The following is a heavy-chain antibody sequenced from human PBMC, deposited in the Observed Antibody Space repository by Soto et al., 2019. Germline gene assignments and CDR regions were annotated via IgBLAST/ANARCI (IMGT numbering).Heavy chain of an antibody. V-gene: IGHV4-30-2*01. J-gene: IGHJ4*02. Sequence: QMQLQESGSGLVKPSQTLSLTCAVSGGSISSGGYSWSWIRQPPGKGVEWIGYIYHSGSTYYNPPLKSPVTISVDRSKNQFSLKLSSVTAADTAVYYCAAGGGLPRYYWGQGTLVTVSS. CDR1: GGSISSGGYS. CDR2: IYHSGST. D-gene: IGHD5-12*01. CDR3: AAGGGLPRYY.